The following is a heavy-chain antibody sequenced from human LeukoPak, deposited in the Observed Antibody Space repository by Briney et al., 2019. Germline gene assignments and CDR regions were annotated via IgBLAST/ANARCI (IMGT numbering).Heavy chain of an antibody. J-gene: IGHJ6*02. CDR2: IYSGDST. CDR3: AKDMGGPTGILTGYSGAYGMDV. D-gene: IGHD3-9*01. Sequence: GGSLRLSCAASGFTVSSNYMTWVRQAPGKGLEWVSVIYSGDSTYYGDSVKGRFTISRDNSKNTLYLQMNSLRAEDTALYYCAKDMGGPTGILTGYSGAYGMDVWGQGTTVTVSS. CDR1: GFTVSSNY. V-gene: IGHV3-53*05.